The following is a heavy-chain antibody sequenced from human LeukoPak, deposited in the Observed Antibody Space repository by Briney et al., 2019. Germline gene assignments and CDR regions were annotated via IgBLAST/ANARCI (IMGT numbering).Heavy chain of an antibody. J-gene: IGHJ4*02. Sequence: GASVKVSCKASGYTFTGYYMHWVRQAPGQGREWMGWINPNSGGTNYAQKFQGRVTMTRDTSISTAYMELSRLRSDDTAVYYCAREGDGYNFSHDYWSQATLVTV. CDR1: GYTFTGYY. D-gene: IGHD5-24*01. CDR2: INPNSGGT. CDR3: AREGDGYNFSHDY. V-gene: IGHV1-2*02.